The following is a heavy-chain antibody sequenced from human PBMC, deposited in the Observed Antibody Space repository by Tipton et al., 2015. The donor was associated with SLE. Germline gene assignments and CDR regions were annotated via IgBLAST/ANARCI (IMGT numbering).Heavy chain of an antibody. D-gene: IGHD5-18*01. CDR3: ARQDGTAMVRNWFDP. Sequence: TLSLTCTVSGGSISSSSYYWSWIRQPPGKGLEWIGYIYYSGSTNYNPSLKSRVTISVDTSKNQFSLKLTSVTAADTAVYYCARQDGTAMVRNWFDPWGQGTLVTVSS. CDR2: IYYSGST. V-gene: IGHV4-61*05. J-gene: IGHJ5*02. CDR1: GGSISSSSYY.